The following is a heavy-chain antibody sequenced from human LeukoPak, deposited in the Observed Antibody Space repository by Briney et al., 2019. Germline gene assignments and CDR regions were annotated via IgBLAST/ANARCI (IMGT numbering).Heavy chain of an antibody. Sequence: GRSLRLSCAASGFTFSSYGMHWVRQAPGKGLEWVAVISYDGSNKYYADSVKGQFTISRDNSKNTLYLQMNSLRAEDTAVYYCASYDSSGYYYRRLPYYFGYWGQGTLVTVSS. J-gene: IGHJ4*02. V-gene: IGHV3-30*03. CDR1: GFTFSSYG. CDR3: ASYDSSGYYYRRLPYYFGY. CDR2: ISYDGSNK. D-gene: IGHD3-22*01.